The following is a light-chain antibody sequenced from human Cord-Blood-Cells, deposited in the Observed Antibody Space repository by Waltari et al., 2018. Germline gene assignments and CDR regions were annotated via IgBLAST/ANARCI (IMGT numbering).Light chain of an antibody. J-gene: IGLJ2*01. CDR2: DVS. CDR3: SSYTSSSTV. CDR1: SSDVGGYNY. V-gene: IGLV2-14*01. Sequence: ALTQPASVSGSPGQSITISCTGTSSDVGGYNYVSWYQQHPGKAPKLMIYDVSNRPSGVSNRFSGSKSGNTASLTISGLQAEDEADYYCSSYTSSSTVFGGGTKLTVL.